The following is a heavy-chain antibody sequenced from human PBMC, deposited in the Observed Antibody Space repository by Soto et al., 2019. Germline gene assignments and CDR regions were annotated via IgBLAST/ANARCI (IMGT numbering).Heavy chain of an antibody. Sequence: PSETLSLTCSVSGGSISSSSYFWGWIRQPPGKGLEWIGSMYYSGSTYYNPSLKSRVTISVDTSKNRFSLRLTSVTAADTAVYYCERDPSGSYLYYYYYGMDVWGQGTTVTVSS. CDR1: GGSISSSSYF. CDR3: ERDPSGSYLYYYYYGMDV. D-gene: IGHD3-10*01. J-gene: IGHJ6*02. V-gene: IGHV4-39*02. CDR2: MYYSGST.